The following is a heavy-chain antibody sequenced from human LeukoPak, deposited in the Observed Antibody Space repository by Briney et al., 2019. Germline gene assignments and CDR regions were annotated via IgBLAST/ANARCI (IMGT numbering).Heavy chain of an antibody. D-gene: IGHD2-15*01. CDR2: FSGSNDNT. CDR3: AKGQRWELPLDY. Sequence: PGGSLRLSCAASGFTFNNYAMSWVRQAPGKGLEWVSAFSGSNDNTYYADSVKGRFTISRDNSKNTPYLQMNSLRAEDTALYYCAKGQRWELPLDYWGQGTLVTVSS. V-gene: IGHV3-23*01. CDR1: GFTFNNYA. J-gene: IGHJ4*02.